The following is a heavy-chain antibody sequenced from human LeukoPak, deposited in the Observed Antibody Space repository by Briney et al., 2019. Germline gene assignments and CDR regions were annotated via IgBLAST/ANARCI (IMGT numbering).Heavy chain of an antibody. CDR1: GYTFTSYD. V-gene: IGHV1-8*03. Sequence: ASVKVSCKASGYTFTSYDINWVRQATGQGLEWMGWMNPNSANTGYAQKFQGRVTITRNTSISTTYMELSSLRFEDTAVYYCARAPLVVTTEGLYYYYYYMDVWGKGTTVTVSS. J-gene: IGHJ6*03. CDR3: ARAPLVVTTEGLYYYYYYMDV. CDR2: MNPNSANT. D-gene: IGHD4-23*01.